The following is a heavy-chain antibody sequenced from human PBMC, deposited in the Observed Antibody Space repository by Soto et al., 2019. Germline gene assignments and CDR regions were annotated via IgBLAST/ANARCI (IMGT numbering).Heavy chain of an antibody. CDR2: TSYDGSNK. CDR3: AKARTYYDFWSGYFDY. D-gene: IGHD3-3*01. J-gene: IGHJ4*02. CDR1: GCTFSNYG. V-gene: IGHV3-30*18. Sequence: PGGSVKLSCAASGCTFSNYGMHGVRQAPGKGLEWVAVTSYDGSNKYYADSVKGRFTISRDNSKNTVYLQMNSLRAEDTAVYYCAKARTYYDFWSGYFDYWGQETQVTVSS.